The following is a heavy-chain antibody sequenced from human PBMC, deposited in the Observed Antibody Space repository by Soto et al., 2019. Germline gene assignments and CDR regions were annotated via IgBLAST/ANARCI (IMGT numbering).Heavy chain of an antibody. CDR2: ISGSGSST. J-gene: IGHJ4*02. CDR3: AKNTYFDF. CDR1: GFTFSSYS. V-gene: IGHV3-23*01. Sequence: PGGSLTLSCAASGFTFSSYSMSWVRQAPGKGLEWVSGISGSGSSTYYADSVKGRFTISRDNSKNTLDLQMNSLRAEDTAIYYCAKNTYFDFWGQGTLVTVSS.